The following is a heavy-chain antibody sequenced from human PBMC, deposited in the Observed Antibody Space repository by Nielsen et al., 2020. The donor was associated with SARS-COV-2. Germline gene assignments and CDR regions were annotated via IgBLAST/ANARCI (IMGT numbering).Heavy chain of an antibody. V-gene: IGHV4-59*12. D-gene: IGHD6-19*01. CDR2: IYYSGST. CDR1: GGSISSYY. Sequence: ESLKISCTVSGGSISSYYWSWIRQPPGKGLEWIGYIYYSGSTNYNPSLKSRVTISVDTSKNQFSLKLSSVTAADTAVYYCARGRIAVAGTGDNWFDPWGQGTLVTVSS. J-gene: IGHJ5*02. CDR3: ARGRIAVAGTGDNWFDP.